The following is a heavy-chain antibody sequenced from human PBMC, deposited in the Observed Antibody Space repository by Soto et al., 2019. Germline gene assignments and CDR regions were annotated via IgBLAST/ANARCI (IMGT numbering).Heavy chain of an antibody. J-gene: IGHJ4*02. D-gene: IGHD3-10*01. V-gene: IGHV3-21*01. Sequence: EVQLVESGGGLVKPGGSLRLSCAASGFTFSSYSMNWVRQAPGKGLEWVSSISSSSSYIYYADSVKGRFTISRDNAKNSLYLQMNSLRAEDTAVYYCAKQELLWFGELLSYFDYWGQGTLVTVSS. CDR1: GFTFSSYS. CDR2: ISSSSSYI. CDR3: AKQELLWFGELLSYFDY.